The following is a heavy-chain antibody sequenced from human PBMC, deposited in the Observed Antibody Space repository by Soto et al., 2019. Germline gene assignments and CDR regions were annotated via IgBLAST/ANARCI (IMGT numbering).Heavy chain of an antibody. CDR1: GFTFSSYG. CDR2: ISYDGSNK. Sequence: QVQLVESGGGVVQPGRSLRLSCAASGFTFSSYGMHWVRQAPGKGLEWVAVISYDGSNKYYADSVKGRFTISRDNSKNTLYLQRNSLRAEDTAVYYCAKDSRYWGQGTLVTVSS. J-gene: IGHJ4*02. CDR3: AKDSRY. V-gene: IGHV3-30*18.